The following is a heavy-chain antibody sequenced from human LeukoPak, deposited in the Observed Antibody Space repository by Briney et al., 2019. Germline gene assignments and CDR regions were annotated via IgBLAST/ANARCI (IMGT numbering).Heavy chain of an antibody. CDR1: GYTFTSYA. CDR2: INTNTGNP. D-gene: IGHD1-7*01. CDR3: ARVSRVPGNWNYGGFDP. V-gene: IGHV7-4-1*02. Sequence: GASVKVSCKASGYTFTSYAMNWVRQAPGQGLEWMGWINTNTGNPTYAQGFTGRFVFSLDTSVSTAYLQISSLKAEDTAVYYCARVSRVPGNWNYGGFDPWGQGTLVTVSS. J-gene: IGHJ5*02.